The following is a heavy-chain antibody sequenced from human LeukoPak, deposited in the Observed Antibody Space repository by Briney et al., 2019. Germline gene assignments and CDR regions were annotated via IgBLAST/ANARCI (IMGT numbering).Heavy chain of an antibody. CDR3: AKDQGSGWYSAFDI. CDR2: ISAGGDST. V-gene: IGHV3-23*01. J-gene: IGHJ3*02. CDR1: RCTFSSYA. D-gene: IGHD6-19*01. Sequence: PGGSLRLSCAASRCTFSSYAMSWVRQAPGKGLDWVSTISAGGDSTYYADSVKGRFTISRDNSKNTLYLQMNSMRAEDTAVYYCAKDQGSGWYSAFDIWGQGTMVTVSS.